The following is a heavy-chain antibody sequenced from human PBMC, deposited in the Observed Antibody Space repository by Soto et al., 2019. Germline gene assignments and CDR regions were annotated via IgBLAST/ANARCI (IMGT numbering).Heavy chain of an antibody. V-gene: IGHV3-7*01. CDR2: IKKDGSEK. CDR3: ARGELDSFYTGGRYYYFYYMDV. J-gene: IGHJ6*03. Sequence: EVQLVESGGGLVQPGGSLRLSCAASGFTFSTFWMSWVRQAPGKGLEWVANIKKDGSEKYYVDSVKGRFTISRDNAENSLDLQMNSLRGEETAVYYCARGELDSFYTGGRYYYFYYMDVWGKGTTVAVSS. D-gene: IGHD1-26*01. CDR1: GFTFSTFW.